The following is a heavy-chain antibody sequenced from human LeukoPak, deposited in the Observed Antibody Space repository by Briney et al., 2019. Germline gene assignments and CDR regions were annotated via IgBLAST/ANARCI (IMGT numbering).Heavy chain of an antibody. J-gene: IGHJ4*02. CDR3: ARTGDGSYLFDY. Sequence: GASVKVSCKASGYTFTSYGISWVRQAPGQGLEWMGWINPNSGGTNYAQKFQGWVTMTRDTSISTAYMELSRLRSDDTAVYYCARTGDGSYLFDYWGQGTLVTVSS. D-gene: IGHD1-26*01. CDR2: INPNSGGT. CDR1: GYTFTSYG. V-gene: IGHV1-2*04.